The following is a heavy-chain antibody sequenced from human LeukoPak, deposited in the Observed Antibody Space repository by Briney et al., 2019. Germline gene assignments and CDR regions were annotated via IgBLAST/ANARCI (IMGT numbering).Heavy chain of an antibody. Sequence: GESLKISCKGSGYSFTSYWIGWVRQMPGKGLEWMGIIYPGDSDTRYSPSFQGQVTISADKSISTAYLQWSSLKASDTAMYYCARRVSGNSPYYYMDVWGKGTTVTVSS. CDR3: ARRVSGNSPYYYMDV. V-gene: IGHV5-51*01. J-gene: IGHJ6*03. CDR1: GYSFTSYW. CDR2: IYPGDSDT. D-gene: IGHD4-23*01.